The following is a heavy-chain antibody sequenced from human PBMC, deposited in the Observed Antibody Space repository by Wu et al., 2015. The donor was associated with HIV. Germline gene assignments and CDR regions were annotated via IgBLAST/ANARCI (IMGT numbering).Heavy chain of an antibody. V-gene: IGHV1-69*13. CDR3: ARGPYYYDSSGYLFSGGYFDY. D-gene: IGHD3-22*01. CDR1: GGTFSSYA. CDR2: IIPIFGTA. Sequence: QVQLVQSGAEVKKPGSSVKVSCKASGGTFSSYAISWVRQAPGQGLEWMGRIIPIFGTANYAQKFQGRVTITADESTSTAYMELSSLRSEDTAVYYCARGPYYYDSSGYLFSGGYFDYVGPGNAGHRLL. J-gene: IGHJ4*02.